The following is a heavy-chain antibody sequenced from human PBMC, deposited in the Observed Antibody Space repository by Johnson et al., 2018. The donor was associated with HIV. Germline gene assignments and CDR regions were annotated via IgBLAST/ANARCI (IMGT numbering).Heavy chain of an antibody. V-gene: IGHV3-9*01. CDR1: GFTFDDYG. CDR2: ISWNSDDI. D-gene: IGHD3-22*01. CDR3: AKDLVVINVRYAFHI. Sequence: VQLVESGGGVVRPGGSLRLSCAASGFTFDDYGMSWVRQVPGKGLEWVSGISWNSDDIDYADSVKGRFTISRDNAKNSLYLQMNTLRPEDTALYYCAKDLVVINVRYAFHIWGQGTMVTVS. J-gene: IGHJ3*02.